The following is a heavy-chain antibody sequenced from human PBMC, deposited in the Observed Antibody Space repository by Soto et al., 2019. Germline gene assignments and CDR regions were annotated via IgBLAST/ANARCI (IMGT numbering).Heavy chain of an antibody. D-gene: IGHD6-6*01. Sequence: EVQLVESGGGLVKPGGSLRVSCAASGITFSNAWMTWVRQAPGKGLEWVGRIKSKIDGGTTDYSVPVKGRFTISRDDSTNTLYLQMNSLKTEDTAVDYCTTGRYSSSLYFDSWGQGTLVTVSS. CDR1: GITFSNAW. CDR2: IKSKIDGGTT. J-gene: IGHJ4*02. CDR3: TTGRYSSSLYFDS. V-gene: IGHV3-15*01.